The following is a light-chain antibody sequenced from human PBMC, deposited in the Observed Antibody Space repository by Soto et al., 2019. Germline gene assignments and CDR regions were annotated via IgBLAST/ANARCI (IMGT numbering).Light chain of an antibody. CDR3: SSYTSSSTLV. J-gene: IGLJ2*01. V-gene: IGLV2-14*01. CDR1: STDVGGYNY. Sequence: QSVLTQPASVSGSPGQSITISCTGTSTDVGGYNYVSWYQQHPGKAPKRMIYGVSNRPSGVSNRFSGSKSGNTASLTISGLQAEDEADYYCSSYTSSSTLVFGGGTKLTVL. CDR2: GVS.